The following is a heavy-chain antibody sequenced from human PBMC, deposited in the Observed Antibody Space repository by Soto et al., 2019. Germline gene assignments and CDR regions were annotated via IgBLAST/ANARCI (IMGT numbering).Heavy chain of an antibody. Sequence: SRPTLVNPTQTLTLTGTFSGFSHSTSGMCVTCFRQPPGKAVAGLALIDWDDDKYYSTSVKTRLTISKDSSKNLVVLTINNMEPVVTARYYCARRPLRVVIYDDFFYYNCRDVRGRRSTGTV. CDR1: GFSHSTSGMC. D-gene: IGHD3-22*01. J-gene: IGHJ6*02. CDR3: ARRPLRVVIYDDFFYYNCRDV. V-gene: IGHV2-70*01. CDR2: IDWDDDK.